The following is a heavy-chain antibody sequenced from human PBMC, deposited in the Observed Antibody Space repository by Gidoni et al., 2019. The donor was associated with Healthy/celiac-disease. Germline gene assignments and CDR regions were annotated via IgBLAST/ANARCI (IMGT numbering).Heavy chain of an antibody. CDR3: ASFGTAAGTLGY. D-gene: IGHD6-13*01. J-gene: IGHJ4*02. CDR1: GFTFSSYE. Sequence: EVQLVESGGGLVQPGGSLRLSCAASGFTFSSYEMNWVRQAPGKGLEWVSYISSSGSTIYYADSVKGRFTISRDNAKNSLYLQMNSLRAEDTAVYYCASFGTAAGTLGYWGQGTLVTVSS. V-gene: IGHV3-48*03. CDR2: ISSSGSTI.